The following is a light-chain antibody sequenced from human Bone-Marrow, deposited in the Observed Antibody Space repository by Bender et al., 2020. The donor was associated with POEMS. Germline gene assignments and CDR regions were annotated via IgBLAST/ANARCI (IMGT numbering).Light chain of an antibody. CDR3: SSYTNKIPPYV. CDR2: EVT. CDR1: SSDVGGYDY. J-gene: IGLJ1*01. V-gene: IGLV2-14*01. Sequence: QSALTQPASVSGSPGQSITISCTGTSSDVGGYDYVSWYQQRPGKAPKLMIYEVTNRPSGVSNRFSGSKSGNTASLTISGLQAEDEADYHCSSYTNKIPPYVFGSGTKVTVL.